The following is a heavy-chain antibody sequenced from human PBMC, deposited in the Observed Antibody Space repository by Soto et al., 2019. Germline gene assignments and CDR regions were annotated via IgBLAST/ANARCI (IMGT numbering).Heavy chain of an antibody. CDR3: AGDLQAGDGTIDY. D-gene: IGHD1-1*01. CDR2: ISPYFGKT. CDR1: GYTLSSYG. J-gene: IGHJ4*01. Sequence: ASVKVSCKSSGYTLSSYGYSWVRQSPGQGLEWLGWISPYFGKTNYAQKFQGRMTLTTDTYMGTPFMELKSLRSDDAAVYYCAGDLQAGDGTIDYWG. V-gene: IGHV1-18*01.